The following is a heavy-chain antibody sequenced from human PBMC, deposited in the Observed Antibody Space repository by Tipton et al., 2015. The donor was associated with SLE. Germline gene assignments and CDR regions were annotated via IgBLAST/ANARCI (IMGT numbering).Heavy chain of an antibody. D-gene: IGHD3-3*01. V-gene: IGHV4-59*01. J-gene: IGHJ3*02. Sequence: TLSLTCIVSGGSISSYYWSWIRQPPGKGLEWIGYIYYSGSTNYNPSLKSRVTISVDTSKNQFSLKLSSVTAADTAVYYCARDRGFLEWLNALDIWGQGTMVTVAS. CDR1: GGSISSYY. CDR3: ARDRGFLEWLNALDI. CDR2: IYYSGST.